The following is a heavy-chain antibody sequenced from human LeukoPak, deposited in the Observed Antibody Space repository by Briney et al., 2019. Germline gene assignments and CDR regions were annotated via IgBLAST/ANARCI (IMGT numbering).Heavy chain of an antibody. V-gene: IGHV3-33*01. J-gene: IGHJ3*02. Sequence: GRSLRLSCAASGFTFSSYGMHWVRQTPGKGLEWVAVIWYDGSVTYYADSVKGRFTISRDNAKNSLYLQMNSLRADDTAVYYCARERQRWLQNDAFDIWGQGTMVTISS. CDR2: IWYDGSVT. D-gene: IGHD5-24*01. CDR3: ARERQRWLQNDAFDI. CDR1: GFTFSSYG.